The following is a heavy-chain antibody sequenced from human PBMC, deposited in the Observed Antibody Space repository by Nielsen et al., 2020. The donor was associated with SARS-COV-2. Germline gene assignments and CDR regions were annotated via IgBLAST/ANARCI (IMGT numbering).Heavy chain of an antibody. J-gene: IGHJ5*02. CDR3: ARGAGNNWFDP. Sequence: GESLKISCQGSGYTFTSYWIGWVRQMPGKGLEWMGIIFPGDSDTRYSPSFQGQVTISADRSISTAYLQWSSLKASDTAMYYCARGAGNNWFDPWGQGTLVTVSS. CDR2: IFPGDSDT. CDR1: GYTFTSYW. V-gene: IGHV5-51*01.